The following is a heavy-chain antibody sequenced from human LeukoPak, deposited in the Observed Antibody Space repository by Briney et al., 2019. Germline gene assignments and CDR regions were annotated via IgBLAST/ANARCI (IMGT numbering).Heavy chain of an antibody. CDR3: ARGDIAAAGTGLWFDP. J-gene: IGHJ5*02. V-gene: IGHV1-2*02. D-gene: IGHD6-13*01. Sequence: GASVKVSCKASGYTFTGYYMHWVRQAPGQGLEWMGWINPNSGGTNYAQKFQGRVTMTRDTSISTAYMELSRPRSDDTAVYYCARGDIAAAGTGLWFDPWGQGTLVAVSS. CDR1: GYTFTGYY. CDR2: INPNSGGT.